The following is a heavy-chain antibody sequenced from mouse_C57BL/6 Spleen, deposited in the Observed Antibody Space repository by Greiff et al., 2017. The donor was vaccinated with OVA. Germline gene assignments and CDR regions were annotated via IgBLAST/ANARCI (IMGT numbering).Heavy chain of an antibody. D-gene: IGHD1-1*01. CDR2: ISYDGSN. Sequence: EVKLQESGPGLVKPSQSLSLTCSVTGYSITSGYYWNWIRQFPGNKLEWMGYISYDGSNNYNPSLKNRISITRDTSKNQFFLKLNSVTTEDTATYYCAREDYGSSYWYCDVWGTGTTVTVSS. CDR1: GYSITSGYY. CDR3: AREDYGSSYWYCDV. V-gene: IGHV3-6*01. J-gene: IGHJ1*03.